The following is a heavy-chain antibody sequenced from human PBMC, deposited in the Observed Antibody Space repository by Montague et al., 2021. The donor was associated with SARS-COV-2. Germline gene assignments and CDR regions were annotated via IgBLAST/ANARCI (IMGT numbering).Heavy chain of an antibody. D-gene: IGHD6-19*01. Sequence: SMRISCAASGFTFSSYQMNWVRQAPGKGLEWVSYISSSGSNKNDADSVKGRFTISRDNAKNSLHLQMNSLRAEDTAVYYCTRDPGIAEAGSWFDYWGQGTLVTVSS. CDR1: GFTFSSYQ. V-gene: IGHV3-48*03. CDR2: ISSSGSNK. J-gene: IGHJ4*02. CDR3: TRDPGIAEAGSWFDY.